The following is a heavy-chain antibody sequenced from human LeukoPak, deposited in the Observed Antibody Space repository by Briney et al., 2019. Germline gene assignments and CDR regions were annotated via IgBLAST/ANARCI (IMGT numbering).Heavy chain of an antibody. J-gene: IGHJ3*02. CDR3: ARDPQVTMIVVVTVAFDI. CDR2: ISAYNGNT. CDR1: GYTFTSYG. D-gene: IGHD3-22*01. V-gene: IGHV1-18*01. Sequence: GASVKVSCRAPGYTFTSYGISWVRQAPGQGLEWMGWISAYNGNTNYAQKLQGRVTMTTDASTSTVYMELRSLRSDDTAVYYCARDPQVTMIVVVTVAFDIWGQGTMVTVSS.